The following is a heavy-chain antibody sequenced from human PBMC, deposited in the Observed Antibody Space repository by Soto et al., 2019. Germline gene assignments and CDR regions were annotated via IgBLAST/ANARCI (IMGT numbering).Heavy chain of an antibody. CDR2: ISYDGSNK. J-gene: IGHJ4*02. CDR1: GFTFSSYA. V-gene: IGHV3-30-3*01. CDR3: ARDLYLDY. Sequence: QVQLVESGGGVVQPGRSLRLSCAASGFTFSSYAMHWVRQAPGKGLEWVAVISYDGSNKYYADSVKGRFTISRDNSKNTLYLQMNSLRAEDTAVYYCARDLYLDYWGQGTLVTVSS.